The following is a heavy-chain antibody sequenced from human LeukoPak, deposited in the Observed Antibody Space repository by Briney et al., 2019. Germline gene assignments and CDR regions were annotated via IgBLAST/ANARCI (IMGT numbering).Heavy chain of an antibody. D-gene: IGHD3-22*01. J-gene: IGHJ2*01. CDR2: INSDGTHT. Sequence: GGSLTLSCAASGFTFSSCWLHCGVQAPGKGLVWFSRINSDGTHTTYADTVKGRFTISRDNAQNTLYLQMNSLGAEDTAVYYCARDGFTMIVVGWYFDLWGRGTLVTVSS. V-gene: IGHV3-74*01. CDR1: GFTFSSCW. CDR3: ARDGFTMIVVGWYFDL.